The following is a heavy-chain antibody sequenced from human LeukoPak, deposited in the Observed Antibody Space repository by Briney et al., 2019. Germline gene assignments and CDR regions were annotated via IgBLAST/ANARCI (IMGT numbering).Heavy chain of an antibody. CDR1: GGSNRSYN. J-gene: IGHJ4*02. CDR3: ARVKGVARFDY. CDR2: IYYSGST. Sequence: PSETLSLTCTVSGGSNRSYNWSWIRQHPGKELEWIGNIYYSGSTNHNPSLKSRVTISGDTSKNQFSLNLSSVTAADTAVYYCARVKGVARFDYWGRGTLVTVSS. V-gene: IGHV4-59*01. D-gene: IGHD3-10*01.